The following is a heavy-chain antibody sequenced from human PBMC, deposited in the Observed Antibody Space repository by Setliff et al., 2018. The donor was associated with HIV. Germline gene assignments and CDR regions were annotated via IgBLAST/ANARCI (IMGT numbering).Heavy chain of an antibody. CDR2: ISHNGTDT. J-gene: IGHJ4*02. CDR1: EFTFSKYA. V-gene: IGHV3-23*05. Sequence: PGGSLRLSCTGSEFTFSKYAMNWVRQAPGKGLGWVSGISHNGTDTHYADSLKGRFAVSRDNSNNTLFLQMHNLRADDTAVYYCAKRRVSNIGPGDYWGQGTLVTVSS. D-gene: IGHD3-16*02. CDR3: AKRRVSNIGPGDY.